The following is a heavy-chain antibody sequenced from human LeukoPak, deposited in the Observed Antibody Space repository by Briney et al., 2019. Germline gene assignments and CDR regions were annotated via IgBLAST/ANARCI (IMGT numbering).Heavy chain of an antibody. CDR2: INEDGSLT. V-gene: IGHV3-7*03. Sequence: GGSQRLSCAASGFTLSFSWMDWVRQATGKGVEWVANINEDGSLTFYMVSVKGRFTISRDNAKNSLYLQMNSLRVYDTALYYFVRDRGYKAFDIWGQGTMVTVSS. J-gene: IGHJ3*02. D-gene: IGHD5-18*01. CDR3: VRDRGYKAFDI. CDR1: GFTLSFSW.